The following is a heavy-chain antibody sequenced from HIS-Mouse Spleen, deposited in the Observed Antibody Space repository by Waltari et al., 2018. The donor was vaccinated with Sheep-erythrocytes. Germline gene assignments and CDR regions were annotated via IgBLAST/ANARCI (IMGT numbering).Heavy chain of an antibody. CDR2: IGRAGDT. D-gene: IGHD1-26*01. J-gene: IGHJ3*02. CDR3: ARANSGSYDDAFDI. Sequence: EVQLVESGGGLVQPGGSLRLSCAASGFTFSSYDMHWVRQATGKGLGWVSAIGRAGDTYYPGSVKGRFTISRENAKNSLYLQMNSLRAGDTAVYYCARANSGSYDDAFDIWGQGTMVTVSS. CDR1: GFTFSSYD. V-gene: IGHV3-13*01.